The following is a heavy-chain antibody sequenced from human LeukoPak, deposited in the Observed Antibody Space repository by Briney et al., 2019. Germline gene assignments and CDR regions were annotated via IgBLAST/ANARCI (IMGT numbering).Heavy chain of an antibody. V-gene: IGHV4-34*01. CDR1: GGSFSGYY. J-gene: IGHJ4*02. CDR3: VKNLDY. Sequence: SETLSLTCAVYGGSFSGYYWSWIRQPPGKGLEWIGEINHSGSTNYNPTLKSRVTISVDTSKNQFSLKLSSVTAADTAVYYCVKNLDYWGQRTLVTVSS. CDR2: INHSGST.